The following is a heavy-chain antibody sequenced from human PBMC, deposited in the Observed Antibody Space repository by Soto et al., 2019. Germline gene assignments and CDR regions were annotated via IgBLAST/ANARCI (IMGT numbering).Heavy chain of an antibody. CDR3: AKIVARPSLVPVFDQ. V-gene: IGHV3-9*01. CDR2: ISWDSGSM. Sequence: EVQLVESGGGRVQPGRSLRLSCVASGFTFDEYAGHWVRQAPGKGLEWVSGISWDSGSMNYSASVRGRFTGSRVNSKDSLYLHMTSLGVEDTAFYYSAKIVARPSLVPVFDQWGQGALVTVSS. CDR1: GFTFDEYA. J-gene: IGHJ4*02. D-gene: IGHD2-21*01.